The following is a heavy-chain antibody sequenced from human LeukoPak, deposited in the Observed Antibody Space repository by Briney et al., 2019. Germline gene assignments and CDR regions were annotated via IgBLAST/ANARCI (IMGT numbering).Heavy chain of an antibody. D-gene: IGHD7-27*01. V-gene: IGHV4-30-2*01. CDR1: GGSISSGGYS. CDR2: IYYSGST. CDR3: ARDYGTGYGWFDP. J-gene: IGHJ5*02. Sequence: PSQTLSPTCAVSGGSISSGGYSWSWIRQPPGKGLEWIGYIYYSGSTYYNPSLKSRVTISVDRSKNQFSLKLSSVTAADTAVYYCARDYGTGYGWFDPWGQGTLVTVSS.